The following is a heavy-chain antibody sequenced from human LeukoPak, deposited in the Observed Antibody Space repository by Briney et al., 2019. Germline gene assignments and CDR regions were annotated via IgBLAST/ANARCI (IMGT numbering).Heavy chain of an antibody. CDR3: TTGRFSGSYAPGGLALRGENAFDI. Sequence: GGSLRLSCAASGFTFSNAWMSWVRQAPGKGLEWVGRIKSKTDGGTTDYAAPVKGRFTISRDDSKNTLYLQMNSLKTEDTAVYYCTTGRFSGSYAPGGLALRGENAFDIWGQGTMVTVSS. CDR2: IKSKTDGGTT. J-gene: IGHJ3*02. V-gene: IGHV3-15*01. D-gene: IGHD1-26*01. CDR1: GFTFSNAW.